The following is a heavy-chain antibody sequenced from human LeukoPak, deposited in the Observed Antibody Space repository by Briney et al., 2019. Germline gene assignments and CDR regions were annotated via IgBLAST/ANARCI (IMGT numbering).Heavy chain of an antibody. D-gene: IGHD7-27*01. CDR2: ISSSSSYI. CDR1: GFTFSSYS. V-gene: IGHV3-21*01. Sequence: GGSLRLSCAASGFTFSSYSMNWVRQAPGKGLEWVSSISSSSSYIYYADSVKGRFTISRDNAKNSLYLQMNSLRAEDTAVYYCARSPGDQMGLDWFDPWGQGTLVTVSS. J-gene: IGHJ5*02. CDR3: ARSPGDQMGLDWFDP.